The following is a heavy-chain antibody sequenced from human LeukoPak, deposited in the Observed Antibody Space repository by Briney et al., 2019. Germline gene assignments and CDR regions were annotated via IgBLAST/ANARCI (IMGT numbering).Heavy chain of an antibody. J-gene: IGHJ4*02. D-gene: IGHD1-26*01. Sequence: PGGSLRLSCATSGFTFSSYWMHWVRQAPGKGLVWVSRIKSDGSSTSYADSVKGRFTISRDNAKNTLYLQMNSLRAEDTAVYYCTRDRGGSYDFDYWGQGTPVTVSS. CDR1: GFTFSSYW. V-gene: IGHV3-74*01. CDR3: TRDRGGSYDFDY. CDR2: IKSDGSST.